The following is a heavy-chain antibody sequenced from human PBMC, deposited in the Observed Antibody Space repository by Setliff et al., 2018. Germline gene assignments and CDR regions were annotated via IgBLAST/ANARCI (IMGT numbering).Heavy chain of an antibody. J-gene: IGHJ4*02. CDR2: IYPGDSDT. V-gene: IGHV5-51*01. Sequence: GESLKISCKGSGYTFTNYWIGWVRQMPGKGLEWMGIIYPGDSDTRYSPSFQGRVTISVDKSSNTAYLQWSSLKASDTAMYYCARDTNYEGAYDSWGQGTLVTVSS. CDR3: ARDTNYEGAYDS. CDR1: GYTFTNYW. D-gene: IGHD3-3*01.